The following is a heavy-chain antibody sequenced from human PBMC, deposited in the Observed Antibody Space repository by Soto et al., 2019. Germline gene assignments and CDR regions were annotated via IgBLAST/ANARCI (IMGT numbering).Heavy chain of an antibody. CDR2: INAGNGDT. CDR3: TRDPRIGYYDY. CDR1: GYMFTNYA. J-gene: IGHJ4*02. Sequence: GASVKVSCKGSGYMFTNYAIHWVRQAPGQRLEWLGWINAGNGDTAYSQKFQGRVTITRDTSASAAYMELSSLRSEDTAIYYCTRDPRIGYYDYWGQGTQVTVSS. V-gene: IGHV1-3*01. D-gene: IGHD3-3*01.